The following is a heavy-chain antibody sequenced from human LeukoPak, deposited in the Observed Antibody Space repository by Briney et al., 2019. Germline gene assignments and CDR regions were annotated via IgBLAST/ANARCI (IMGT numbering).Heavy chain of an antibody. Sequence: KVSCKGSGYGFTSYWIGWVRQMPGKGLEWMGIIYPGDSDARYSPSFQGQVTISADKSISTAYLQWSSLKASDTAMYYCARSYSGNRDYFDYWGQGTLVTVSS. CDR3: ARSYSGNRDYFDY. CDR1: GYGFTSYW. J-gene: IGHJ4*02. CDR2: IYPGDSDA. V-gene: IGHV5-51*01. D-gene: IGHD1-26*01.